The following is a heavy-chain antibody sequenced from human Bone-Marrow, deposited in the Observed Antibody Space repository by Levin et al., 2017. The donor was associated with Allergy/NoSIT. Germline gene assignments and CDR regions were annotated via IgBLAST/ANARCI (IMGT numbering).Heavy chain of an antibody. V-gene: IGHV3-9*01. Sequence: PGESLKISCAAAGITFGDHGMHWVRQASGKGLEWVAGINWSSDKIGYADSVGGRFTISRDNARNIMYLQMNNLRIDDTALYYCVKDSSYSDSSGHYYYGMDVWGQGTTVTVTS. CDR1: GITFGDHG. CDR2: INWSSDKI. D-gene: IGHD2-21*01. J-gene: IGHJ6*02. CDR3: VKDSSYSDSSGHYYYGMDV.